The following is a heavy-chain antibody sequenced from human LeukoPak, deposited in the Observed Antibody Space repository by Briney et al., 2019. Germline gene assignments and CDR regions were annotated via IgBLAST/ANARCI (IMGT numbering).Heavy chain of an antibody. CDR1: GGSFSGYY. V-gene: IGHV4-34*01. J-gene: IGHJ6*02. CDR2: INHSGGT. D-gene: IGHD3-10*01. CDR3: AGMVRGIYYAMDV. Sequence: PSETLSLTCAVYGGSFSGYYWSWIRQPPGKGLEWIGEINHSGGTNYNPSLKSRVTISVDTSKNQFSLKLSSVTAADTALYYCAGMVRGIYYAMDVWGQGTTVTVSS.